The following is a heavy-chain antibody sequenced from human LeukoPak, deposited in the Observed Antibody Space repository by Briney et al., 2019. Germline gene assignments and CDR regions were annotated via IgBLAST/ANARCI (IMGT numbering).Heavy chain of an antibody. J-gene: IGHJ3*02. CDR2: ISSSGST. CDR1: GDSISSGDYY. Sequence: SETLSLTCTVSGDSISSGDYYWSWIRRPAGKGVEWIGRISSSGSTNYNPSLKSRVTISVDTSKNQFSLKLSSVTAADTAVYFCARGPYSYDSSGAFDIWGQGTMVTVSS. V-gene: IGHV4-61*02. CDR3: ARGPYSYDSSGAFDI. D-gene: IGHD3-22*01.